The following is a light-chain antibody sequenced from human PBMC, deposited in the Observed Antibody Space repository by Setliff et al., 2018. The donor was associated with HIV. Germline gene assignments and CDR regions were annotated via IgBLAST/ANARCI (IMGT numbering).Light chain of an antibody. Sequence: QPALTQPPSVSGSPGQTVTISCTGTSSDIGVYNYVSWYQQHPGRAPKLMIYDVNKRPSGVPGRFSGSKSGNAASLTISGLRAEDEADYYCCSYAGTYTYVFGTGTKVTVL. CDR3: CSYAGTYTYV. V-gene: IGLV2-11*01. CDR2: DVN. J-gene: IGLJ1*01. CDR1: SSDIGVYNY.